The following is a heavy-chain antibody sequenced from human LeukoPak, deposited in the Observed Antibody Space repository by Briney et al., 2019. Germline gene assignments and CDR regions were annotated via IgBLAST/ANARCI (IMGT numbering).Heavy chain of an antibody. J-gene: IGHJ6*03. V-gene: IGHV1-2*02. D-gene: IGHD4-17*01. CDR3: ARDLPTVTTYGYYMDV. Sequence: ASVKVSCKASGYTFTGYYMHWVRQAPGQGLEWMGWINPNSGGTNYAQKFQGRVTMTRDTSISTAYMELSRLRSDDTAVYYCARDLPTVTTYGYYMDVWGKGTTVTVSS. CDR2: INPNSGGT. CDR1: GYTFTGYY.